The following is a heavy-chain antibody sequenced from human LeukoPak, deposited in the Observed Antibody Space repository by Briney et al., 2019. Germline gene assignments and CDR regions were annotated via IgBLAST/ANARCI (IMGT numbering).Heavy chain of an antibody. CDR1: GFTFSSYW. D-gene: IGHD3-16*01. CDR3: ATERAGERPRPLLNYYYMDV. Sequence: PGESLRLSCAASGFTFSSYWMSWVRQAPGKGLEWVANIKQDGSEKCYVDSVKGRFTISRDNAKNSLYLQMNSLRAEDTAVYYCATERAGERPRPLLNYYYMDVWGKGTTVTISS. V-gene: IGHV3-7*01. J-gene: IGHJ6*03. CDR2: IKQDGSEK.